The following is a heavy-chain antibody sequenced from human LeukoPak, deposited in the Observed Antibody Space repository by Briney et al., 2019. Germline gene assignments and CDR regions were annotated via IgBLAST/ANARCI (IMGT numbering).Heavy chain of an antibody. V-gene: IGHV4-34*01. Sequence: SETLSLTCAVYGGSISGYYWSWIRQPPGKGLEWIGEINHSGSTNYNPSLKSRVTISVDTSKNQFSLKLSSVTAADTAVYYCARKIRGYSYDYWGQGTLVTVSS. CDR2: INHSGST. CDR3: ARKIRGYSYDY. CDR1: GGSISGYY. J-gene: IGHJ4*02. D-gene: IGHD5-18*01.